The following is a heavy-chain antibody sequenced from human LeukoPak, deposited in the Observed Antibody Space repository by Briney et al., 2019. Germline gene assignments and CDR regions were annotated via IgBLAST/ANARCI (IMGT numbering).Heavy chain of an antibody. CDR2: ISGGSGLT. D-gene: IGHD4-17*01. CDR1: GFTFSNYA. Sequence: GGSLRLSCAASGFTFSNYAMSWVRQAPGRGLEWVSAISGGSGLTYYADSVKGRFTISRDNSKNTLFLQINSLRAEDTAVYYCARRGESASYGDYRFDYWGQGTLVTVSS. CDR3: ARRGESASYGDYRFDY. J-gene: IGHJ4*02. V-gene: IGHV3-23*01.